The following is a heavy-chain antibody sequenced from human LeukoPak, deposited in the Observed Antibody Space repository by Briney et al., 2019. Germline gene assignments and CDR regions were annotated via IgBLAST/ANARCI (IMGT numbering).Heavy chain of an antibody. CDR3: ARELAVAAGEDYFDY. CDR1: GYTFTGYY. Sequence: ASVKVSCKASGYTFTGYYIHWVRQAPGQGLEWMGWISAYNGNTNYAQKLQGRVTMTTDTSTSTAYMELRSLRSDDTAVYYCARELAVAAGEDYFDYWGQGTLVTVSS. CDR2: ISAYNGNT. D-gene: IGHD6-19*01. V-gene: IGHV1-18*04. J-gene: IGHJ4*02.